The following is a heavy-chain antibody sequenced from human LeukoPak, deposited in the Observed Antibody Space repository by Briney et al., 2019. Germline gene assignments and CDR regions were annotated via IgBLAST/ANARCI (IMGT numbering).Heavy chain of an antibody. Sequence: PGGSLRLSFTASGFTFSDYWMTWVRQAPGKGPEWVANIKQGGSQRYYVDSVRGRFTISRDNAKNSLFLQMNGLRAEDTAVYYCAKRGGSSSRRSPIDYWGQGTLVTVSS. V-gene: IGHV3-7*01. CDR2: IKQGGSQR. CDR3: AKRGGSSSRRSPIDY. J-gene: IGHJ4*02. CDR1: GFTFSDYW. D-gene: IGHD6-6*01.